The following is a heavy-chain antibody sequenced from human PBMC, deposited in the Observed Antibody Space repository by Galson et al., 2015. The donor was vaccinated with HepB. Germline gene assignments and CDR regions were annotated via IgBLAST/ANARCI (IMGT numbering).Heavy chain of an antibody. CDR1: GFTFDDYA. J-gene: IGHJ5*02. Sequence: SLRLSCAASGFTFDDYAMHWVRQAPGKGLEWVSGISWNSGSIGYADSVKGRFTISRDNAKNSLYLQMNSLRAEDTALYYCAKDKQSGSSGWYGWFDPWGQGTLVTVSS. D-gene: IGHD6-19*01. CDR3: AKDKQSGSSGWYGWFDP. V-gene: IGHV3-9*01. CDR2: ISWNSGSI.